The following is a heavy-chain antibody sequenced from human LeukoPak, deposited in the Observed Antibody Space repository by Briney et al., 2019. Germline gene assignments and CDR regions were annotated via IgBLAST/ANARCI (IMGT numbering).Heavy chain of an antibody. CDR3: ARPSAARPRGPFDP. J-gene: IGHJ5*02. Sequence: SETLSLTCTVSGGSISSYYWSWIRRPPGKGLEWIGYIYYSGSTKYNPSLKSRVTISVDTSKNQFSLKLSSVTAADTAVYYCARPSAARPRGPFDPWGQGTLVTVSS. CDR2: IYYSGST. CDR1: GGSISSYY. D-gene: IGHD6-6*01. V-gene: IGHV4-59*12.